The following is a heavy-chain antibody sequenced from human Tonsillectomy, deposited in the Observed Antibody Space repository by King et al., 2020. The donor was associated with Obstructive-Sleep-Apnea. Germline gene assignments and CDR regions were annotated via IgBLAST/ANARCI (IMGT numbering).Heavy chain of an antibody. J-gene: IGHJ4*02. CDR3: ARGRGSYSYGYYFDY. D-gene: IGHD5-18*01. Sequence: VQLVESGGGLVQPGGSLRLSCAASGFTFSSYNMNWVRQAPGKGLEWVSYVSSGSSYIYYADSVKGRFTISRDNAKNSLYLQMNSLRAEDTAVYYCARGRGSYSYGYYFDYWGQGTLVTVSS. CDR1: GFTFSSYN. CDR2: VSSGSSYI. V-gene: IGHV3-48*01.